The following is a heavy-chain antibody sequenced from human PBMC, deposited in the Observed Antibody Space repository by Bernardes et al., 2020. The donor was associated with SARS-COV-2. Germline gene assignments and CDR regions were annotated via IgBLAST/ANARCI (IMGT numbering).Heavy chain of an antibody. D-gene: IGHD6-6*01. CDR2: INQDGSET. CDR3: ARIYSTSSFDFDY. CDR1: GFTFSTFW. V-gene: IGHV3-7*01. Sequence: SLRLSCAASGFTFSTFWMTWVRQAPGKGLEWVANINQDGSETFYVDSVKGRFTISRDNAKNSLFMEMNTLRAEDTAVYYCARIYSTSSFDFDYWGQGTLVNVSS. J-gene: IGHJ4*02.